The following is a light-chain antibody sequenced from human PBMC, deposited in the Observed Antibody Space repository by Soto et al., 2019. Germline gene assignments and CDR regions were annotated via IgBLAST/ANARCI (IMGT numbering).Light chain of an antibody. CDR2: KAS. CDR1: RTISSW. V-gene: IGKV1-5*03. J-gene: IGKJ5*01. Sequence: DIQMAQSPSTLSGSVGDRVTITCRASRTISSWLAWYQQKPGKAPKLLIYKASTLKSGVPSRFSGSGSGTEFTLTISSLQPEDFATYYCQQANSFPITFGQGTRLEIK. CDR3: QQANSFPIT.